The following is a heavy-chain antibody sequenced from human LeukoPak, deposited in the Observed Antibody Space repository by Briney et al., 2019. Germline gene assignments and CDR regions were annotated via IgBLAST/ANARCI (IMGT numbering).Heavy chain of an antibody. D-gene: IGHD3-22*01. V-gene: IGHV4-38-2*02. J-gene: IGHJ4*02. Sequence: SETLSLTCTVSGDSISSGHYWDWIRQPPGRGLEWIGSIHHSGSTWYNPSLKSRVTISVDTSKNQFSLRLNSVTAADTAIYYCARGYYDSSGYSNPFDYWGQGTLVTVSS. CDR1: GDSISSGHY. CDR2: IHHSGST. CDR3: ARGYYDSSGYSNPFDY.